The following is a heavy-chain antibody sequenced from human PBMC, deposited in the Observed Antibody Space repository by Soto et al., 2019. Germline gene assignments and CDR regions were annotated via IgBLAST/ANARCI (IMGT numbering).Heavy chain of an antibody. Sequence: QITLKESGPTLVKPTQTLTLTCTFSGFSLSTSGVGVGWIRQPPGKALEWLALIYWDDDKRYNPSLKSRLTITKDTSKNQVVLTMTNMDPVDTATYYCAPTNTTKSNDYWGQGTLVTVSS. J-gene: IGHJ4*02. D-gene: IGHD1-1*01. CDR3: APTNTTKSNDY. CDR1: GFSLSTSGVG. V-gene: IGHV2-5*02. CDR2: IYWDDDK.